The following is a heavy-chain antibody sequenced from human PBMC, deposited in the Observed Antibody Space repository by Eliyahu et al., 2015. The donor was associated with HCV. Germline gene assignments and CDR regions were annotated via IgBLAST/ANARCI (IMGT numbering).Heavy chain of an antibody. CDR2: ISGSGDST. V-gene: IGHV3-23*01. D-gene: IGHD4-23*01. CDR3: AKDASGGNPNY. CDR1: GFPFSRYA. Sequence: EVHLLESGGGLVQPGGSLXLSCXASGFPFSRYAMSWVRQAPGKGLEWVSAISGSGDSTFYADSVKGRLTISRDNSKNILYLQMNSLRAEDTAVYYCAKDASGGNPNYWGQGTLVTVSS. J-gene: IGHJ4*02.